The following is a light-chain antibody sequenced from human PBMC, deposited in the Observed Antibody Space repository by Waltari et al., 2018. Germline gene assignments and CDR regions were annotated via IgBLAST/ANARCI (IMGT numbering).Light chain of an antibody. Sequence: QSALTQPASVSGSPGQSITISCTGNSSDVGAYNYVSWYQQHPGKAPKIMIYEVSNRYPGVSNRFSGSKSGNTASLTISGLQAEDEADYYCSSKSTSSTLVVFGGGTKLTVL. V-gene: IGLV2-14*01. J-gene: IGLJ2*01. CDR3: SSKSTSSTLVV. CDR2: EVS. CDR1: SSDVGAYNY.